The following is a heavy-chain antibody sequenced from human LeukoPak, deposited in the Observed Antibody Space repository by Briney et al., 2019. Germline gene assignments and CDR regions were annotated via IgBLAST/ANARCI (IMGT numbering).Heavy chain of an antibody. CDR3: AKPPDHGILTGSPLFDY. V-gene: IGHV3-23*01. Sequence: GGSLRLSCAASGFTFSSYAMSWVRQAPGKGLEWVSAISGSGGSTYYADSVKGRFTISRDNSKNTLYQQMNSLRAEDTAVYYCAKPPDHGILTGSPLFDYWGQGTLVTVSS. CDR2: ISGSGGST. J-gene: IGHJ4*02. CDR1: GFTFSSYA. D-gene: IGHD3-9*01.